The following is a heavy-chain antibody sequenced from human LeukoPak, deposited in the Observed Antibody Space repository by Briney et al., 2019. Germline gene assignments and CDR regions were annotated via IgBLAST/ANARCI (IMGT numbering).Heavy chain of an antibody. J-gene: IGHJ3*02. Sequence: SETLSLTCTVSGGSISSYYWSWLRQPPGKGLEWIGYIYNRGSTNYNPSLRSRVTMSVDTSKNQLSLKLSSVIAADTAVYYCAREVTVVIAFDIWGQGTMVTVSS. V-gene: IGHV4-59*12. CDR2: IYNRGST. D-gene: IGHD4-23*01. CDR1: GGSISSYY. CDR3: AREVTVVIAFDI.